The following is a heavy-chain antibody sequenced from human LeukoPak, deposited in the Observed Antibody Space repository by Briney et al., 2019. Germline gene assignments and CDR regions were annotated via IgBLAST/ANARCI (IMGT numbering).Heavy chain of an antibody. V-gene: IGHV3-23*01. Sequence: GGSLRLSCAASGFTFSSYAMSWVRQAPGKGLEWVSAISGSGGSTYYADSVKGRFTISRDTSKNTLLLQMNSLRADDTALYFCARRLSLRFDAFAVWGPGTVVTVSS. CDR1: GFTFSSYA. J-gene: IGHJ3*01. CDR3: ARRLSLRFDAFAV. D-gene: IGHD3-3*01. CDR2: ISGSGGST.